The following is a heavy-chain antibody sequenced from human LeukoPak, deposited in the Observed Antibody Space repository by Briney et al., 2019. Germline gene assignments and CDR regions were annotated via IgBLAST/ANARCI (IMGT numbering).Heavy chain of an antibody. J-gene: IGHJ4*02. Sequence: ASLKVSCKASGYTFTNYSISWVRQAPGQGLEWMGWISAYNGHTNYAQKFQGRVTMTTDTSTSTAYMELRSLRSDDTAVYYCARDLMTTVTASFDYWGQGTVVTVSS. CDR3: ARDLMTTVTASFDY. CDR2: ISAYNGHT. CDR1: GYTFTNYS. V-gene: IGHV1-18*01. D-gene: IGHD4-17*01.